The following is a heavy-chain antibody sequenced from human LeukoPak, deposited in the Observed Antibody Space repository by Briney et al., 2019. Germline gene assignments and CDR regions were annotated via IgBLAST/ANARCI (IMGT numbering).Heavy chain of an antibody. Sequence: GGSLRLSCAASGFTFSSYAMHWVRQAPGKGLEWVAVISYDGSNKYYADSVKGRFTISRDNSKNTLYLQMNSLRAEDTAVYYCARDLHCRSTSCPSNYWGQGTLVTVSS. CDR1: GFTFSSYA. CDR3: ARDLHCRSTSCPSNY. J-gene: IGHJ4*02. D-gene: IGHD2-2*01. V-gene: IGHV3-30*04. CDR2: ISYDGSNK.